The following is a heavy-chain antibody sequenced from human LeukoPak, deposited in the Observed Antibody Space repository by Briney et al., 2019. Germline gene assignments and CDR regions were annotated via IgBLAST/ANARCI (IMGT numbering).Heavy chain of an antibody. D-gene: IGHD3-3*01. V-gene: IGHV3-7*01. CDR3: ARDSRSITIFGVVFSQNLKKSPGNWFDP. Sequence: GGSLRLSCAASGFTFSSYWMSWVRRAPGKGLEWVANIKQDGSEKYYVDSVKGRFTISRDNAKNSLYLQMNSLRAEDTAVYYCARDSRSITIFGVVFSQNLKKSPGNWFDPWGQGTLVTVSS. CDR1: GFTFSSYW. CDR2: IKQDGSEK. J-gene: IGHJ5*02.